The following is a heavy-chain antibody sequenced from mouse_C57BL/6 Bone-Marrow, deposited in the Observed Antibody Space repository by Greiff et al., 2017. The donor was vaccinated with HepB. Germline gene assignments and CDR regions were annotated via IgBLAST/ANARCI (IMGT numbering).Heavy chain of an antibody. CDR3: TSRQLGYFDY. CDR1: GFNIKDDY. J-gene: IGHJ2*01. D-gene: IGHD3-2*01. CDR2: IDPENGDT. Sequence: VQLQQSGAELVRPGASVKLSCTASGFNIKDDYMHWVKQRPEQGLEWIGWIDPENGDTEYASKFQGKATITADTSSNTAYLQLSSLTSEDTAVYYCTSRQLGYFDYWGQGTTLTVSS. V-gene: IGHV14-4*01.